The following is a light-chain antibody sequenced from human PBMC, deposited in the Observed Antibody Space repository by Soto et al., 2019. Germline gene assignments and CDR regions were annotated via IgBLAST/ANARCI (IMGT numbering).Light chain of an antibody. CDR2: GAI. V-gene: IGKV3-20*01. J-gene: IGKJ5*01. CDR3: QQYGSSLPIT. Sequence: EIVLTQSPGTLSLSPGERATLSCRASQSVSSSSLAWYQQKPGQAPRLLIYGAIYRVTGIPDRFSGSGSGTDFTLTISRLEPEDFAVYYCQQYGSSLPITFGQGTRLEI. CDR1: QSVSSSS.